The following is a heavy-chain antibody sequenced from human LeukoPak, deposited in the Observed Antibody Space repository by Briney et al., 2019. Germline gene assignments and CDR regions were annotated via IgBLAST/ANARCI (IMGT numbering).Heavy chain of an antibody. Sequence: GGSLRLSCAASGFTFSSYSMNWVRQAPGKGLEWVSSISSSSSYIYYADSVKGRFTISRDNAKNSLYLQMNSLRAEDTAVYYCARVRAAAGTGHLGGNWRWFDPWGQGTLVTVSS. V-gene: IGHV3-21*01. CDR1: GFTFSSYS. J-gene: IGHJ5*02. CDR2: ISSSSSYI. CDR3: ARVRAAAGTGHLGGNWRWFDP. D-gene: IGHD6-13*01.